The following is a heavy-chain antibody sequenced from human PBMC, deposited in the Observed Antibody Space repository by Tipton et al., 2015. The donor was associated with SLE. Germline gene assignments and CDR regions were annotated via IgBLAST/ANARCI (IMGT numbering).Heavy chain of an antibody. J-gene: IGHJ4*02. CDR2: IYFSGST. V-gene: IGHV4-39*07. CDR1: GGSISSSSYY. Sequence: TLSLTCTVSGGSISSSSYYWSWIRQPPGKGLEWIGSIYFSGSTDYNPSLKSRVTILVDTSKNQFSLRLGSVTAADTAVYYCARVLSPDIVVVPAAVEDYWGQGTLVTVSS. CDR3: ARVLSPDIVVVPAAVEDY. D-gene: IGHD2-2*01.